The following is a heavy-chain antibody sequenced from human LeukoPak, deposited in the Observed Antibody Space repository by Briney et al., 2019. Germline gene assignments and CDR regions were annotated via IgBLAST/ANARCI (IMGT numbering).Heavy chain of an antibody. CDR2: ISGSGDTT. CDR1: GFTFSGYA. J-gene: IGHJ4*02. V-gene: IGHV3-23*01. Sequence: TGGSLRLSCAASGFTFSGYATSWARQAPGKGLEWVSGISGSGDTTYYADSVKGRFTISRDNSKNTLYLQMDSLRAEDTAIYYCARLRGVAVINYFDCWGQGTLVTVSS. CDR3: ARLRGVAVINYFDC. D-gene: IGHD6-19*01.